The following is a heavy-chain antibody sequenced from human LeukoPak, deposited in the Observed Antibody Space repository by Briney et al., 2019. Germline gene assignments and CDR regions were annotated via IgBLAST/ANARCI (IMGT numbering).Heavy chain of an antibody. V-gene: IGHV3-7*05. CDR2: IKQDGREK. Sequence: PGGSPRLSCAASGFTFSSYWISWVRHALGKGLEWVSHIKQDGREKYYVDSVKGRFTISRDNAKNSLDLQMNSLRAEDTAVYYCARGVRITIFGVVYYFDYWGQGTLVTV. CDR1: GFTFSSYW. CDR3: ARGVRITIFGVVYYFDY. J-gene: IGHJ4*02. D-gene: IGHD3-3*01.